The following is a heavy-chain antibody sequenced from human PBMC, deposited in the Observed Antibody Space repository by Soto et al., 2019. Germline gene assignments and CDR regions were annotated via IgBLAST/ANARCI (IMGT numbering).Heavy chain of an antibody. CDR2: IYYTGST. CDR1: GGSISSGGYY. Sequence: KPSETLSLTCTVSGGSISSGGYYWSWIRQHPGKGLEWIGYIYYTGSTYYNPSLESRVTISVDTSKNQFSLKLSSVTAADSAVYYCARDVMVRGVYYYGMDVWGQGTTVTVSS. CDR3: ARDVMVRGVYYYGMDV. D-gene: IGHD3-10*01. V-gene: IGHV4-31*03. J-gene: IGHJ6*02.